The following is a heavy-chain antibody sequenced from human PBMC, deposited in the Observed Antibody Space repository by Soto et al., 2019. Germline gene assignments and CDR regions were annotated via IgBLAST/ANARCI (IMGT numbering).Heavy chain of an antibody. CDR1: GGSISSGGYY. D-gene: IGHD6-6*01. CDR2: IYYSGST. Sequence: LSLTCTVSGGSISSGGYYWSWIRQHPGKGLEWIGYIYYSGSTYYNPSLKSRVTISVDTSKNQFSLKLSSVTAADTAVYYCARTSRGYSSSYTFDYWGQGTLVTVSS. CDR3: ARTSRGYSSSYTFDY. V-gene: IGHV4-31*03. J-gene: IGHJ4*02.